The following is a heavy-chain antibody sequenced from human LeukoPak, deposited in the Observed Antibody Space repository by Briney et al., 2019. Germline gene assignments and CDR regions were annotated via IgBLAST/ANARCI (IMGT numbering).Heavy chain of an antibody. Sequence: GGSLTLSCAASGFPFSNYAMNCVRQPPGKGLEWVSSISESGDKTDYADSVRGRFTISRDNSQNTLYLQMNSLRVEDTALYYCAKQWVDCWGQGTLVTVSS. CDR2: ISESGDKT. J-gene: IGHJ4*02. D-gene: IGHD1-26*01. CDR1: GFPFSNYA. V-gene: IGHV3-23*01. CDR3: AKQWVDC.